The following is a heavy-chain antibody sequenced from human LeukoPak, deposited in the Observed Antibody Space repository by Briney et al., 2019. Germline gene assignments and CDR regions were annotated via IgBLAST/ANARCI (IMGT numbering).Heavy chain of an antibody. V-gene: IGHV3-48*01. CDR1: GFTFSSYG. D-gene: IGHD2-21*01. CDR2: ISYSSSTI. CDR3: AKAPVTTCSGAYCYPFDY. J-gene: IGHJ4*02. Sequence: PGGTLRLSCAASGFTFSSYGMSWVRQAPGKGLEWVSYISYSSSTIYYADSVKGRFTISRDSSKNTLYLQMNRLRAEDAAVYYCAKAPVTTCSGAYCYPFDYWGQGTLVTVSS.